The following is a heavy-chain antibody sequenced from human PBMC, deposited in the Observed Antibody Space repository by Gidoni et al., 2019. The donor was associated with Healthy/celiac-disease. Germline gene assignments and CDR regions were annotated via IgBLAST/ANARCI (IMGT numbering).Heavy chain of an antibody. CDR2: IYPGDSDT. CDR3: ARLKVATREDWFDP. Sequence: EVQLVQSGAEVKQPGESLKISCKGSGSSFTSYWIGWVRQMPGKDMEWMGIIYPGDSDTRYSPSFQGQVTISADKSISTAYLQWSSLKASDTAMYYCARLKVATREDWFDPWGQGTLVTVSS. CDR1: GSSFTSYW. D-gene: IGHD5-12*01. V-gene: IGHV5-51*01. J-gene: IGHJ5*02.